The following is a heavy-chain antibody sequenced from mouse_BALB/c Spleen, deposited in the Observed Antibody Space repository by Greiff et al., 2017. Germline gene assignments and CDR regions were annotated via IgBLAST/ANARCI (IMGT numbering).Heavy chain of an antibody. CDR3: TKYGDDDYMDY. Sequence: QVQLQQSGAELVKPGASVKLSCKASGYTFTSYYMYWVKQRPGQGLEWIGEIYPSNGGTNFNEKFKSKATLTVDKSSSTAFMQHRSLTSEDAAVYYCTKYGDDDYMDYWGQGTTRTVSS. J-gene: IGHJ2*01. CDR2: IYPSNGGT. CDR1: GYTFTSYY. D-gene: IGHD2-3*01. V-gene: IGHV1-53*01.